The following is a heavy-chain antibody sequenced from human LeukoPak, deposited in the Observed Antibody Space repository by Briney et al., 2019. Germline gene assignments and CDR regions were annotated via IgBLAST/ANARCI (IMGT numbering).Heavy chain of an antibody. CDR2: IIPILGIA. J-gene: IGHJ4*02. Sequence: ASVKVSCKASGGTFSSYAISWVRQAPGQGLEWMGRIIPILGIANYAQKFQGRVTITADKSTSTAYMELSSLRSEDTAVYYCARGLEYSSSSGGYWGQGTLVTVSS. CDR1: GGTFSSYA. CDR3: ARGLEYSSSSGGY. D-gene: IGHD6-6*01. V-gene: IGHV1-69*04.